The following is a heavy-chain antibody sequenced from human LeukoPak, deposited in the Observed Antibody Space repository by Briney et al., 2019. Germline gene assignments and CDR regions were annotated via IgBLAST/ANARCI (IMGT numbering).Heavy chain of an antibody. D-gene: IGHD5-24*01. CDR1: GFTVSSNY. Sequence: GGSLRLSCAASGFTVSSNYMSWVRQAPGKGLEWVSIIYSGGATYFPDSVKGRFTISRDNSKNTVYLQMNSLRPEDTAVYYCAKGGAATMRDGYNYYYYYMEVWGRGTTVTVSS. J-gene: IGHJ6*03. CDR2: IYSGGAT. CDR3: AKGGAATMRDGYNYYYYYMEV. V-gene: IGHV3-53*01.